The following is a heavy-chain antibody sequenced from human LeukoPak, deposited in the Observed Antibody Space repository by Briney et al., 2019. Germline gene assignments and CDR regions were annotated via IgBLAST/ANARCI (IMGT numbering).Heavy chain of an antibody. V-gene: IGHV1-3*01. Sequence: LDWMGWITPGNGYTKYSQKFQDRVTITRDTSATTAYMELSSLTSEDTAVYYCARGNGDIDYWGLGTQVTVSS. D-gene: IGHD4-17*01. CDR3: ARGNGDIDY. CDR2: ITPGNGYT. J-gene: IGHJ4*02.